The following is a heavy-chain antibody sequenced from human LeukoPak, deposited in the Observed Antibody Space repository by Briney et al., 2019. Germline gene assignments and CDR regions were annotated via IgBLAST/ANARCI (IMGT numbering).Heavy chain of an antibody. CDR2: ISGSGGST. Sequence: GGSLRLSCAASGFTFSSYAMSWVRQAPGKGLEWVSAISGSGGSTYYADSVKGRFTISRDNSKNTLYLQMNSLRAEDTAVYCCAPRYSGYDSGYWGQGTLVTVSS. D-gene: IGHD5-12*01. V-gene: IGHV3-23*01. CDR3: APRYSGYDSGY. J-gene: IGHJ4*02. CDR1: GFTFSSYA.